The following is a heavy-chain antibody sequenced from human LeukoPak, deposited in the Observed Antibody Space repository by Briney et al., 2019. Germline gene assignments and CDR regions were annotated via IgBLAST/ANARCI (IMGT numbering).Heavy chain of an antibody. J-gene: IGHJ4*02. CDR1: GFTFPSYS. V-gene: IGHV3-7*01. CDR3: ARWRWQQSEFDY. Sequence: GGSLRLSCAASGFTFPSYSMGWVRQAPGKGLECVANIKQDGNKEYCVDSVRGRFTISRDNAKNSLYLQMHSLSAEDPAIYSCARWRWQQSEFDYWGQGTRVTVSS. CDR2: IKQDGNKE. D-gene: IGHD5-24*01.